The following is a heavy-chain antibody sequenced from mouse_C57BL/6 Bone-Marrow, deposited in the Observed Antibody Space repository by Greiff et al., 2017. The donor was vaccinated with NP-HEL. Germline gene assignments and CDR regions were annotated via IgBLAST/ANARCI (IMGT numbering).Heavy chain of an antibody. CDR3: ARSGPWFAY. Sequence: VKQSCKASGYTFTSYWMHWVKQRPGQGLEWIGEIDPSDSYTNYNQKFKGKSTLTVDKFSSTAYMQLSSLTSEDSAVYYCARSGPWFAYWGQGTLVTVSA. V-gene: IGHV1-69*01. CDR1: GYTFTSYW. J-gene: IGHJ3*01. CDR2: IDPSDSYT.